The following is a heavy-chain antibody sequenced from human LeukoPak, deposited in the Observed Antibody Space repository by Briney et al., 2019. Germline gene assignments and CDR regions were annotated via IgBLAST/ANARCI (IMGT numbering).Heavy chain of an antibody. D-gene: IGHD6-13*01. Sequence: GASVKVSCKASGYTFTSYYMHWVRQAPGQGLEWMGIINPSGGSTSYAQKFQGRVTMTRDTSTSTVYMELSSLRSEDTAVYYCAREPYSSSWYSLSNHYYGMDVWGQGTTVTVSS. J-gene: IGHJ6*02. CDR1: GYTFTSYY. CDR3: AREPYSSSWYSLSNHYYGMDV. V-gene: IGHV1-46*01. CDR2: INPSGGST.